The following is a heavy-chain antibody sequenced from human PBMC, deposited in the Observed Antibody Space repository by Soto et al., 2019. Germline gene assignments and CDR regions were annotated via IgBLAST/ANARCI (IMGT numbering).Heavy chain of an antibody. D-gene: IGHD3-3*01. CDR1: SYVIESGHY. CDR3: ARSPQHYTPGSSPFDY. CDR2: IYDSGTT. J-gene: IGHJ4*03. Sequence: PSETLSLTCVVSSYVIESGHYWGWVRQPPGKGLEWVGSIYDSGTTYYNPSLRSRVTISADTSKNQFSLSLTSVTAADTAVYYCARSPQHYTPGSSPFDYWGPGTMVTVSS. V-gene: IGHV4-38-2*01.